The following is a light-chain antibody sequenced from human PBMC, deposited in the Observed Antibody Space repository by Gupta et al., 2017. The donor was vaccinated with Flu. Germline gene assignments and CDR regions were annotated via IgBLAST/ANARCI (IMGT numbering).Light chain of an antibody. J-gene: IGLJ1*01. CDR2: RDS. V-gene: IGLV3-9*01. CDR1: SIGSKD. Sequence: SYDLTQPLSVSVALGQTASITCGGNSIGSKDVHWYQQKPGQAPVLVIYRDSSRSAGIPERFSGSNSGNTATLTITRAQAEEEAHYYCQVWDSSAPSVFGTGTKVTVL. CDR3: QVWDSSAPSV.